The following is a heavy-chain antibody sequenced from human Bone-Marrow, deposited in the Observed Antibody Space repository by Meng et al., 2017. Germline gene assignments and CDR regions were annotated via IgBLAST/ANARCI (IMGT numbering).Heavy chain of an antibody. CDR3: ARALGLDSSGYYLTFSPLDY. CDR1: GFTFSSYG. V-gene: IGHV3-33*01. CDR2: IWYDGSNK. Sequence: GESLKISCTASGFTFSSYGMHWVRQAPGKGLEWVAVIWYDGSNKYYADSVKGRFTISRDNSKNTLYLQMNSLRAEDTAVYYCARALGLDSSGYYLTFSPLDYWGQGTRVTVSS. J-gene: IGHJ4*02. D-gene: IGHD3-22*01.